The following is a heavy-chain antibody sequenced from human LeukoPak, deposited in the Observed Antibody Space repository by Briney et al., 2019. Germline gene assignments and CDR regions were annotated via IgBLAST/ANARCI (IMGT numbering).Heavy chain of an antibody. J-gene: IGHJ1*01. CDR1: GGSISSSSYY. D-gene: IGHD2-2*01. CDR3: ARTPLKRYCSSTSCQLNIFQH. Sequence: SETLSLTCTVSGGSISSSSYYWGWIRQPPGKGLEWIGSIYYSGNTYYNPSLKSRVTISVDTSKNQFSLKLSSVTAADTAVYYCARTPLKRYCSSTSCQLNIFQHWGQGTLVTVSS. CDR2: IYYSGNT. V-gene: IGHV4-39*01.